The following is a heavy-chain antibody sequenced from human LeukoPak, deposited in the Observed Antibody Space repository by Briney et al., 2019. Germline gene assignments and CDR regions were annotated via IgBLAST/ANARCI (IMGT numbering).Heavy chain of an antibody. D-gene: IGHD3-10*01. J-gene: IGHJ4*02. CDR2: ISDSGGST. CDR1: GITLSNYG. V-gene: IGHV3-23*01. CDR3: AKRGVVIRVILVGFHKQAYYFDS. Sequence: GGSLRLSCAVSGITLSNYGMSWVRQAPGKGLEWVAGISDSGGSTNYADSVKGRFTISRDNAKNTLYLQMNSLRAEDTAVYFCAKRGVVIRVILVGFHKQAYYFDSWGQGALVTVSS.